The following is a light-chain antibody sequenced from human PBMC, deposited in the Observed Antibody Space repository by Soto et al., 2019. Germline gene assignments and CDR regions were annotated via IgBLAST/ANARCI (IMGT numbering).Light chain of an antibody. CDR2: EVS. V-gene: IGLV2-14*01. CDR3: SSYTSSSTLGVL. CDR1: SSDVGGYNY. Sequence: QSVLTQPASVSGSPGQSITISCTGTSSDVGGYNYVSWYQQHPGKAPKLMIYEVSNRPSGVSNRFSGSKSGSTASLTISGLQAEDEADYYCSSYTSSSTLGVLFGGGTKLTVL. J-gene: IGLJ2*01.